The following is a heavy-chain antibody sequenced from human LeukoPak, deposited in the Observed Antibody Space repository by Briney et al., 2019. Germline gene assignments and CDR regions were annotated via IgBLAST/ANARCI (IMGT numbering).Heavy chain of an antibody. J-gene: IGHJ3*02. CDR3: ARQYSSSVSYSRAFDI. V-gene: IGHV5-51*01. D-gene: IGHD2-15*01. CDR2: IFPGDSET. Sequence: GESLKISCKGIGFTFTNYWIGWVRQMPGKGLEWMTIIFPGDSETRYSPSFQGRVTTSVDKSISSAYLQWSSLEASDTAMYYCARQYSSSVSYSRAFDIWGQGTMVTVSS. CDR1: GFTFTNYW.